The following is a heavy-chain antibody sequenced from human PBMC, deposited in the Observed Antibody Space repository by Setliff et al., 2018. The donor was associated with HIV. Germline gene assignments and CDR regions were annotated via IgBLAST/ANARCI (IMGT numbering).Heavy chain of an antibody. CDR2: IHYTGSV. Sequence: SETLSLTCIVSGGSISPTNYCWGWIRQSPARGLEWIGYIHYTGSVLYSSSLNGRVTIFLDTSRNQFSLTLTSLTPADTAVYYCARHAGASFDSWGQGSLVTVSS. J-gene: IGHJ4*02. CDR3: ARHAGASFDS. CDR1: GGSISPTNYC. V-gene: IGHV4-61*05. D-gene: IGHD2-2*01.